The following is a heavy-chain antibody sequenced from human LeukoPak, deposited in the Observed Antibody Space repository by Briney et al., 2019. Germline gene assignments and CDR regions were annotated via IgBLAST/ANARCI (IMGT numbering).Heavy chain of an antibody. J-gene: IGHJ1*01. CDR1: GGTFSSYA. Sequence: SVKVSCKASGGTFSSYAISWVRQAPGQGLEWMGGIIPIFGTANYAQKFQGRVTITADKSTSTAYMELSSLRSEDTAVYYCARVPAGTSAEYFQHWGQGTLVTVSS. CDR3: ARVPAGTSAEYFQH. V-gene: IGHV1-69*06. D-gene: IGHD6-13*01. CDR2: IIPIFGTA.